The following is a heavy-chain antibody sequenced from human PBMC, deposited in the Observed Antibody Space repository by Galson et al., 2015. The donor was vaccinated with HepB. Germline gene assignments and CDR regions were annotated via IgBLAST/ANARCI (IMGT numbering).Heavy chain of an antibody. J-gene: IGHJ4*02. CDR1: GGTFSSYT. D-gene: IGHD3-16*02. CDR3: ARVPMIAFGGIIVIQDC. V-gene: IGHV1-69*02. CDR2: IIPILGIA. Sequence: SVKVSCKASGGTFSSYTISWVRQAPGQGLEWMGRIIPILGIANYAQKFQGRVTITADKSTSTAYMELSSLRSDDTAVYYCARVPMIAFGGIIVIQDCWGQGTLVTVSS.